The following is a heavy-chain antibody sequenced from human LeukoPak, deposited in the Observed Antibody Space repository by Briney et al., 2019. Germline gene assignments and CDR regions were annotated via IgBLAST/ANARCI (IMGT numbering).Heavy chain of an antibody. D-gene: IGHD6-13*01. V-gene: IGHV3-11*04. J-gene: IGHJ4*02. Sequence: GGSLRLSCAASGFTFSDYYMSWIRQAPGEGLEWVSYISSSGSTIYYADSVKGRFTISRDNAKNSLYLQMNSLRAEDTAVYYCARAWRDWYSRSWFDYWGQGTLVTVSS. CDR1: GFTFSDYY. CDR3: ARAWRDWYSRSWFDY. CDR2: ISSSGSTI.